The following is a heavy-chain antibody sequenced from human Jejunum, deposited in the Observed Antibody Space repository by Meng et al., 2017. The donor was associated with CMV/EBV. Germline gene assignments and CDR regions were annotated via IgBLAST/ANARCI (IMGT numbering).Heavy chain of an antibody. CDR1: GYTFTNYA. CDR3: AREKGDYFDY. Sequence: SCRASGYTFTNYAISWVRQAPGQGLEWMGWISAYNGNTNYAQKLQGRVTMTTDTSTSTTYMELRSQRSDDTAVYYCAREKGDYFDYWGQGTLVTVSS. V-gene: IGHV1-18*01. J-gene: IGHJ4*02. CDR2: ISAYNGNT.